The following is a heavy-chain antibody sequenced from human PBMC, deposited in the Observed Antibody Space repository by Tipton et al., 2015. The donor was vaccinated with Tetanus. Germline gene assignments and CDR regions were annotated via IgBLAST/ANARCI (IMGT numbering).Heavy chain of an antibody. J-gene: IGHJ4*02. V-gene: IGHV4-59*01. CDR1: GGSISTYY. CDR2: IFYSGNT. Sequence: GLVKPSETLSLTCTVSGGSISTYYWSWIRQPPGKGLEWIGYIFYSGNTNYNPSLKTRVTISVDTSKNQFSLKLSSVTAADTAVYYCARHVRGYSGYDFDYWGQGTLVTVSP. CDR3: ARHVRGYSGYDFDY. D-gene: IGHD5-12*01.